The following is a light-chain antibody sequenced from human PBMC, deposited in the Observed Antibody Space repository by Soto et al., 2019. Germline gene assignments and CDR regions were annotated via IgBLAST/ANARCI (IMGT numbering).Light chain of an antibody. CDR3: QQYYSIPQT. J-gene: IGKJ1*01. Sequence: DIVMTQSPDSLAVSLGERATINCKSSQSVLYSSNNKNYLAWYQQKPGQPPKLLIYWTSTRESGVPDRFSGSGSGTDFNLTISSLQAEDVAVYYCQQYYSIPQTVGQGTKVEI. CDR2: WTS. CDR1: QSVLYSSNNKNY. V-gene: IGKV4-1*01.